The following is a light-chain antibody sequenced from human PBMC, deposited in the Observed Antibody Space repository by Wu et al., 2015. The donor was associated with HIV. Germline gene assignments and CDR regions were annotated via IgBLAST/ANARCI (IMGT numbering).Light chain of an antibody. V-gene: IGKV1-5*03. J-gene: IGKJ1*01. CDR2: KAS. Sequence: DIQMTQSPSTLSASVGDRVTITCRASQSISSWLAWYQQKPGKAPKLLIYKASSLESGVPSRFSGSGSGTEFTLTISSLQPDDFATYYCQQYDSYSRGTFGQGTKVEMK. CDR1: QSISSW. CDR3: QQYDSYSRGT.